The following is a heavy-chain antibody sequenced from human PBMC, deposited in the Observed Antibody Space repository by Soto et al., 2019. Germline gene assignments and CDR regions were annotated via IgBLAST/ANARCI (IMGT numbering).Heavy chain of an antibody. CDR2: FFIGGNT. D-gene: IGHD6-19*01. J-gene: IGHJ4*02. CDR1: GGSISSSTYY. CDR3: ARHRRQAGTFDY. Sequence: SETLSLTCTVSGGSISSSTYYWGWMRQPPGKGLEWIASFFIGGNTYYNPSLKSRVTISVDTSKNQFSLKLSSVTAADTAVYFCARHRRQAGTFDYWGQGTLVTVSS. V-gene: IGHV4-39*01.